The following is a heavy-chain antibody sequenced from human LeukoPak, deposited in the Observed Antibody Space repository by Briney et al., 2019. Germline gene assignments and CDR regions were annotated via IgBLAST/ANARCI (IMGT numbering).Heavy chain of an antibody. V-gene: IGHV3-23*01. CDR3: ANREAIGTLFDY. CDR1: GFTFSSYA. D-gene: IGHD1-26*01. CDR2: ISGSGGST. Sequence: GGSLRLSCAASGFTFSSYAMSWVRQAPGKGLEWVSSISGSGGSTYYADSVKGRFTISRDNSKNTLYLQMNSLRAEDTAVYYCANREAIGTLFDYWGQGTLVTVSS. J-gene: IGHJ4*02.